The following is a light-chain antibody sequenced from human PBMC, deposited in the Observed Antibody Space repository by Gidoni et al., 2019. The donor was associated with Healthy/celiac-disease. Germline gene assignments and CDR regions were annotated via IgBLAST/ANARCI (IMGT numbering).Light chain of an antibody. J-gene: IGKJ4*01. Sequence: DIQMTQSPSSLSASVGDRVTITCQASQDISNYLNWYQQKPWKAPKLLIYDASNLETGVPSRFSGSGSGTEFTFTISSLQPEDIATYYCQQYDNLPPTCGGGTKVEIK. CDR3: QQYDNLPPT. CDR1: QDISNY. V-gene: IGKV1-33*01. CDR2: DAS.